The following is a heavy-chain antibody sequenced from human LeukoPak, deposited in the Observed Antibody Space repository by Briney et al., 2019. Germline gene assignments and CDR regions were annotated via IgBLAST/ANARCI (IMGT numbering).Heavy chain of an antibody. CDR2: ISGSGGST. V-gene: IGHV3-23*01. Sequence: GGSLRLSCAASGFTFSSYTMSWVRQTPGKGLEWVSAISGSGGSTYYADSVKGRFTISRDNSKNTLYLQMNSLRAEDTAVYYCAKPSLYIAVATNFDYWGQGPLVTVSS. D-gene: IGHD6-19*01. CDR3: AKPSLYIAVATNFDY. J-gene: IGHJ4*02. CDR1: GFTFSSYT.